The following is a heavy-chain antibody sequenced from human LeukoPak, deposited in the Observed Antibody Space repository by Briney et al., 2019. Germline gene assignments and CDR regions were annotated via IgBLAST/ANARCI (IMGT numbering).Heavy chain of an antibody. CDR1: GYSITSGYY. Sequence: SETLSLTCVVSGYSITSGYYWAWFRQPPGKGLEWIGTIYHSGSTYYNPSLKSRVTISVDTSKNQFSLRLRSVTAADTAVYYCVRSQGGYYDSSGYSYWGQGTLVTVSS. CDR2: IYHSGST. D-gene: IGHD3-22*01. J-gene: IGHJ4*02. V-gene: IGHV4-38-2*01. CDR3: VRSQGGYYDSSGYSY.